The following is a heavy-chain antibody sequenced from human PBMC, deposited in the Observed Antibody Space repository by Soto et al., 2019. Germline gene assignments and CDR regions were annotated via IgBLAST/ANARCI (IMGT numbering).Heavy chain of an antibody. CDR2: LYYSGNT. J-gene: IGHJ6*02. CDR3: ARGGSEGGLDV. CDR1: GASISTYY. V-gene: IGHV4-59*01. Sequence: QMQLQESGPGVVKPSETLSLTCTVSGASISTYYWTWIRQAPGKGLEWIGYLYYSGNTNYNPSLKGRVTMSVDTSKNHFYLPLTSATAADTAVYFWARGGSEGGLDVWGQGTTVAVSS. D-gene: IGHD3-10*01.